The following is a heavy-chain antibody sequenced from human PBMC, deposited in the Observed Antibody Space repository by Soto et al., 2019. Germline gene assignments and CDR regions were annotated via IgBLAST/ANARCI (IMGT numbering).Heavy chain of an antibody. J-gene: IGHJ4*02. Sequence: GGSLRLSCAASGFTFSSYGMHWVRQAPGKGLEWVAVISYDGSNKYYADSVKGRFTISRDNSKNTLYLQMNSLRAEDTAVYYCAKEYDYIWGSYRYTKKKKPEANDYWGQGTLVTVSS. CDR3: AKEYDYIWGSYRYTKKKKPEANDY. V-gene: IGHV3-30*18. D-gene: IGHD3-16*02. CDR1: GFTFSSYG. CDR2: ISYDGSNK.